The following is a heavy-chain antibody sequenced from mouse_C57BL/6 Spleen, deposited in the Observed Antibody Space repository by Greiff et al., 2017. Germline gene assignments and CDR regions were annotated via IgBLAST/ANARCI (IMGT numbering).Heavy chain of an antibody. V-gene: IGHV1-82*01. CDR2: IYPGDGDT. Sequence: VKLVESGPELVKPGASVKISCKASGYAISSSCMNWVKQRTGKGLEWIGRIYPGDGDTNYAGKFKGKATMTADKSSSTAYMQLSSLTSEDSAVFYCARFFYSNDYAMDYWGQGTSVTVSS. CDR3: ARFFYSNDYAMDY. D-gene: IGHD2-5*01. CDR1: GYAISSSC. J-gene: IGHJ4*01.